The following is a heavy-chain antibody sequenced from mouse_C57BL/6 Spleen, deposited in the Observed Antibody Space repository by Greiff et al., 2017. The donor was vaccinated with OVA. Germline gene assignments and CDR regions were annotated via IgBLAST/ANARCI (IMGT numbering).Heavy chain of an antibody. J-gene: IGHJ2*01. Sequence: EVQVVESGGDLVKPGGSLKLSCAASGFTFSSYGMSWVRQTPDKRLEWVATISSGGSYTYYPDSVKGRFTISRDKAKNTLYLQMSSLKSEDTAMYDGARRGDFDYWGQGTTLTVSS. CDR1: GFTFSSYG. V-gene: IGHV5-6*01. CDR3: ARRGDFDY. CDR2: ISSGGSYT.